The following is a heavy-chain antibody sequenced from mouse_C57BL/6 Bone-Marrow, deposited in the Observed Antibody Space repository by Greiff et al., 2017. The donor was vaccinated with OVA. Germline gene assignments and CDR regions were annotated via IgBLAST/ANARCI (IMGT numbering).Heavy chain of an antibody. Sequence: VQLQQSGPELVKPGASVKISCKASGYAFSSSWMNWVKQRPGKGLEWIGRIYAGDGDTNYNGKFKGKATLTADKSSSTAYMQLSSLTSEDSAFYFCARSGYYFDYWGQGTTLTVSS. CDR1: GYAFSSSW. CDR2: IYAGDGDT. CDR3: ARSGYYFDY. J-gene: IGHJ2*01. V-gene: IGHV1-82*01. D-gene: IGHD3-1*01.